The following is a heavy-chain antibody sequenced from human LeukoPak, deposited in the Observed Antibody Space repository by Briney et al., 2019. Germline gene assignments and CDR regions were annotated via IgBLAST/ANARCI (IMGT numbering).Heavy chain of an antibody. V-gene: IGHV3-30*02. J-gene: IGHJ4*02. CDR3: AQGGGYSG. CDR1: GFTFSNYG. D-gene: IGHD1-26*01. Sequence: VGSLRLSCAASGFTFSNYGMNWVRQAPGKGLEWVAFMRFDGNNQYYADSVKGRFTISRDNSKNTLYLQMNSLRPEDTAVYYCAQGGGYSGWGQGTLVTVSS. CDR2: MRFDGNNQ.